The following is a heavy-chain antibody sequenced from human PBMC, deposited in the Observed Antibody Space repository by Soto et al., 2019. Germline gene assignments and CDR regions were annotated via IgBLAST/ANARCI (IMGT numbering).Heavy chain of an antibody. D-gene: IGHD2-15*01. CDR3: ARFPGYCSGGSCYSYFDY. CDR2: ISSSSSYT. CDR1: GFTFSDYY. J-gene: IGHJ4*02. Sequence: QVQLVESGGGLVKPGRSLRLSCAASGFTFSDYYMSWIRQAPGKGLEWVSYISSSSSYTNYADSVKGRFTISRDNAKNSLYLQMNSLRAEDTAVYYCARFPGYCSGGSCYSYFDYWGQGTLVTVSS. V-gene: IGHV3-11*06.